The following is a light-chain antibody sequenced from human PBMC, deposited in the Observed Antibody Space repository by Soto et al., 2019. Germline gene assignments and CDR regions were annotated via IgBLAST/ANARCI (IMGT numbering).Light chain of an antibody. J-gene: IGKJ1*01. V-gene: IGKV3-15*01. CDR2: GAS. Sequence: EVVMTQSPATLSVSPGERATLSCRASQSVSNNLAWYQQKPGQAPRLLIYGASTRATGNPARFSGSGSGTEFTLTSSGLQSEDFAVYYCQQYNNWWTFGQGTKVEIK. CDR1: QSVSNN. CDR3: QQYNNWWT.